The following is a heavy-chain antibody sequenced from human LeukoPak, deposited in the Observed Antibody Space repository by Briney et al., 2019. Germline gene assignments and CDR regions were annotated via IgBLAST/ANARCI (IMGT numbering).Heavy chain of an antibody. Sequence: ASVKVSCKASGYTFTGYYMHWVRQAPGQGLEWMGWINPNSGGTNYAQKFQGSVTMTRDTSISTVYMELSRLRSDDTAVYYCARGLRGKLNYYYYMDVWGKGTTVTISS. V-gene: IGHV1-2*02. CDR2: INPNSGGT. J-gene: IGHJ6*03. CDR1: GYTFTGYY. CDR3: ARGLRGKLNYYYYMDV. D-gene: IGHD3-10*01.